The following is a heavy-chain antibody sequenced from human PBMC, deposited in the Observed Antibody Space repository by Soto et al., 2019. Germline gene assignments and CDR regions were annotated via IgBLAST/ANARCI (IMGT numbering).Heavy chain of an antibody. CDR2: INHSGST. CDR3: AGLYSGSYRFFPY. CDR1: GGSFSGYY. D-gene: IGHD1-26*01. V-gene: IGHV4-34*01. J-gene: IGHJ4*02. Sequence: PSETLSLTCAVYGGSFSGYYWSWIRQPPGKGLEWIGEINHSGSTNYNPSLKSRVTISVDTSKNQFSLKLSSVTAADTAVYYCAGLYSGSYRFFPYWGQVTLVTVS.